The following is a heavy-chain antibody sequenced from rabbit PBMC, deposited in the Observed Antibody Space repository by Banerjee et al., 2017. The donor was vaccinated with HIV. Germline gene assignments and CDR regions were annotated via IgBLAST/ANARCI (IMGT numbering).Heavy chain of an antibody. Sequence: QQQLEESGGGLVKPGGTLTLTCKASGFSFNNNYVMCWVRQAPGKGLEWIGCIYIGDGSTWYASWAKGRFTLSKTSSTTVTLQMTSLTAADTATYFCARDLAGVTGWNFNLWGQGTL. V-gene: IGHV1S45*01. CDR3: ARDLAGVTGWNFNL. CDR2: IYIGDGST. D-gene: IGHD4-1*01. CDR1: GFSFNNNYV. J-gene: IGHJ4*01.